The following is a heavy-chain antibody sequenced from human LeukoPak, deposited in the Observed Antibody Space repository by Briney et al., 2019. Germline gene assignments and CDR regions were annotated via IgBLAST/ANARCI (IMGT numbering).Heavy chain of an antibody. D-gene: IGHD5-18*01. Sequence: GGSLRLSCAASGFTFSSYAMSWVRQAPGKGLEWVSAISGSGGSTYYADSVKGRFTISRDNSKNTLYLQMNSLRAEDTAVYYCVKDGYSYGTGFDYWGQGTLVTVSS. CDR2: ISGSGGST. CDR3: VKDGYSYGTGFDY. J-gene: IGHJ4*02. CDR1: GFTFSSYA. V-gene: IGHV3-23*01.